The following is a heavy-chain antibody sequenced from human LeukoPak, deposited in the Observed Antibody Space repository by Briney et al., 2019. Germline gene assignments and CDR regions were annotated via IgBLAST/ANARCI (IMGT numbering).Heavy chain of an antibody. V-gene: IGHV1-69*13. CDR3: ARSQQWLVPKTWYYYYGMDV. CDR1: GYTFTSYA. CDR2: IIPIFGTA. Sequence: ASVKVSCKASGYTFTSYAMNWVRQAPGQGLEWMGGIIPIFGTANYAQKFQGRVTITADESTSTAFMELSSLRSEDTAVYYCARSQQWLVPKTWYYYYGMDVWGQGTTVTVSS. J-gene: IGHJ6*02. D-gene: IGHD6-19*01.